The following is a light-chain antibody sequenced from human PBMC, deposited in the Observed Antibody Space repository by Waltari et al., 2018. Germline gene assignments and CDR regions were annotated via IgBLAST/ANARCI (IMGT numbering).Light chain of an antibody. CDR2: KAS. J-gene: IGKJ1*01. CDR1: QSISNW. CDR3: QQYSTYSRT. Sequence: DVQMTQSPSTLSASVGDRVTTTCRASQSISNWLAWYQQKPGKAPKVLIYKASNLESGVPSRFSGSGSGTEFTLTISSLQPDDCATYYCQQYSTYSRTFGQRTKVEIK. V-gene: IGKV1-5*03.